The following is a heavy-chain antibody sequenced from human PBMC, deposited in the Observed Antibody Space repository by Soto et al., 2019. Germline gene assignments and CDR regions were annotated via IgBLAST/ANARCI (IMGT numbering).Heavy chain of an antibody. CDR1: GYTFTSYY. CDR3: AREGDQSGYDYGLDF. Sequence: ASVKVSCKASGYTFTSYYMHWVRQAPGQGLEWMGIINPSGGSTSYAQKFQGRVTMTRDTSTSTVYLEVNVVRPEDTAVYYCAREGDQSGYDYGLDFWGRGTLVTVSS. V-gene: IGHV1-46*01. J-gene: IGHJ4*02. CDR2: INPSGGST. D-gene: IGHD5-12*01.